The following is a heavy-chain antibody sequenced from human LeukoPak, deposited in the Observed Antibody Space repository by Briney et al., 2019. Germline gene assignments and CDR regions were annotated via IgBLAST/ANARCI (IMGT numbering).Heavy chain of an antibody. CDR3: ARDRIGYCSSTSCYGGDY. J-gene: IGHJ4*02. V-gene: IGHV1-2*05. CDR1: GYTFTGYY. Sequence: ASVKVSCKASGYTFTGYYMHWVRQAPGQGLEWMGRINPNSGGTNYAQKFQGRVTMTRDMSTSTAYMELSSLRSEDTGVYYCARDRIGYCSSTSCYGGDYWGQGTLVTVSS. D-gene: IGHD2-2*01. CDR2: INPNSGGT.